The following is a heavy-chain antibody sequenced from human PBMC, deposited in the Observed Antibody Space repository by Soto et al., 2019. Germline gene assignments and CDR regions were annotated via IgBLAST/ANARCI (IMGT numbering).Heavy chain of an antibody. CDR3: ARIAVAGTDHYYYGMDV. Sequence: ASVKVSCKASGYTFTSYDINWVRQATGQGLEWMGWMNPNSGNTGYAQKFQGWVTMTRDTSISTAYMELSRLRSDDTAVYYCARIAVAGTDHYYYGMDVWGQGTTVTVS. CDR2: MNPNSGNT. V-gene: IGHV1-8*01. CDR1: GYTFTSYD. J-gene: IGHJ6*02. D-gene: IGHD6-19*01.